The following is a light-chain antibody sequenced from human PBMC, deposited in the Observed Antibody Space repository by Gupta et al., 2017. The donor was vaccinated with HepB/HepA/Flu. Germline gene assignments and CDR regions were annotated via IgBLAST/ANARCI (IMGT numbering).Light chain of an antibody. Sequence: SGLTQPASGSGSPGQSITISCTGTSSDIGSCNSVSWYQQYPVRAPKLLIYEVTNRPSGVSHRFSGSKTGNSASLTISGLQAEDEAIYYCASCRSGDTLVIFGGGTELTVL. V-gene: IGLV2-14*03. CDR3: ASCRSGDTLVI. J-gene: IGLJ2*01. CDR1: SSDIGSCNS. CDR2: EVT.